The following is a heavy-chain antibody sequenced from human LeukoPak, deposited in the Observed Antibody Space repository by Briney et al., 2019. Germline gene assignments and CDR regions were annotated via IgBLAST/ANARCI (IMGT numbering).Heavy chain of an antibody. CDR2: IYYSGST. V-gene: IGHV4-59*08. D-gene: IGHD4-17*01. J-gene: IGHJ4*02. CDR3: ARLPYGDYVVKDY. CDR1: DGSISTYY. Sequence: PSETLSLTCTVSDGSISTYYWNWFRQPPGKGLEWIGYIYYSGSTNYNPSLKSRVTISVDTSKNQFSLKLSSVTAADTAVYYCARLPYGDYVVKDYWGQGTLVTVSS.